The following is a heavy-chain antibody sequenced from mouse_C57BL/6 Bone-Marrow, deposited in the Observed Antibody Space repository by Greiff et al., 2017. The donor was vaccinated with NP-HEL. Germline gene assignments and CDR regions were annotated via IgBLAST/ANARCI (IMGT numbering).Heavy chain of an antibody. CDR2: IWSGGST. CDR3: ARNRYYGSSPAWFAY. Sequence: QVQLQQSGPGLVQPSQSLSITCTVSGFSLTSYGVHWVRQSPGKGLEWLGVIWSGGSTDDNAAFISRLSISKDNSKSQVFFKMNSLQADDTAIYYCARNRYYGSSPAWFAYWGQGTLVTVSA. J-gene: IGHJ3*01. CDR1: GFSLTSYG. V-gene: IGHV2-2*01. D-gene: IGHD1-1*01.